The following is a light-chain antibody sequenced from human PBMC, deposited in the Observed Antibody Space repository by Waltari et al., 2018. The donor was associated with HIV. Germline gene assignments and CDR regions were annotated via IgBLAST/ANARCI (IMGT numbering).Light chain of an antibody. Sequence: QSVLLQPPSVSAAPGQQVTISCSGSSSNIQKNFVSCYQHLPRTAPRLIIFDNNKRSSGIPDRFSASKSGTSATLDITGLQTGDEADYYCATWDTGLSAGVFGGGTKVTVL. CDR1: SSNIQKNF. V-gene: IGLV1-51*01. CDR3: ATWDTGLSAGV. CDR2: DNN. J-gene: IGLJ2*01.